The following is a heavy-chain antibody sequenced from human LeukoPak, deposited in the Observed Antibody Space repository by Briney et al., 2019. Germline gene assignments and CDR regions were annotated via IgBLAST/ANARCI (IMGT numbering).Heavy chain of an antibody. V-gene: IGHV4-59*12. CDR3: ARDVGSGIAVAEY. CDR1: GGSISSYY. CDR2: IYHSAST. D-gene: IGHD6-19*01. Sequence: SETLSLTCTVSGGSISSYYWSWIRQPPGKGLEWIGEIYHSASTNYNPSLKSRVTITVDKSKNQFSLKLSSVTVADTAVYYCARDVGSGIAVAEYWGQGTLVTVSS. J-gene: IGHJ4*02.